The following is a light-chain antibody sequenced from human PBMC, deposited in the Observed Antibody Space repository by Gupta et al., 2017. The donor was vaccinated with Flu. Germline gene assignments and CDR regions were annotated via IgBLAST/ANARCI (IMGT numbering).Light chain of an antibody. CDR3: QQRSNCPIT. CDR2: DAS. J-gene: IGKJ5*01. Sequence: PATLSLSPGERATLSCRASQSVSSYLAWYQQKPGQAPRLLIYDASNRATGIPARFSGSGSGTEFTLTISSLEPEDFAVYCCQQRSNCPITFGQGTLVEIK. CDR1: QSVSSY. V-gene: IGKV3-11*01.